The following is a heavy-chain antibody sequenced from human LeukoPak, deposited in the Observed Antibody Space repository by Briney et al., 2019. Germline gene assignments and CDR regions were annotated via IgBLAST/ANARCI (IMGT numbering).Heavy chain of an antibody. V-gene: IGHV3-7*01. CDR3: ARERHSSSWQGALDV. CDR1: GFTFSNYW. Sequence: PGGSLRLSCVGSGFTFSNYWVSWFRQAPGEGLELVANIKQDESEKYYVESVKGRVTISRDNAKNSLYLQINSLRVEDTAIYYCARERHSSSWQGALDVWGQGTTVTVSS. CDR2: IKQDESEK. D-gene: IGHD6-13*01. J-gene: IGHJ6*02.